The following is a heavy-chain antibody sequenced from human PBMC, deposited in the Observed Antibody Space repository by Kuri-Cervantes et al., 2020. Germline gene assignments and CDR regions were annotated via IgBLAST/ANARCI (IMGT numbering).Heavy chain of an antibody. Sequence: GESLKISCAASGFTFSSYTMHWVRQASGKGLEWVALISYDGSNKYYADSVKGRFTISRDNSKNTLYLQMNSLRAEDKAVYYCARGPYSSSWYSDYYGMDVWCQGTTVTVSS. CDR2: ISYDGSNK. J-gene: IGHJ6*02. CDR3: ARGPYSSSWYSDYYGMDV. D-gene: IGHD6-13*01. CDR1: GFTFSSYT. V-gene: IGHV3-30*01.